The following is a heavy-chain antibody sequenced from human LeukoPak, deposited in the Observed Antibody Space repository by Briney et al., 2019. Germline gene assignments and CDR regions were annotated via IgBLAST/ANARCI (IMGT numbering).Heavy chain of an antibody. V-gene: IGHV5-51*01. J-gene: IGHJ4*02. Sequence: GDSLKISCQSSGYSFTSYWIAWVRQMPGKGLEWMGFIYPDDSETRYNPSFQGQVTMSADKSISTAYLQWSALESSDTAIYYCARQPIDYGPDYWGLGTRVTVSS. CDR1: GYSFTSYW. D-gene: IGHD4/OR15-4a*01. CDR2: IYPDDSET. CDR3: ARQPIDYGPDY.